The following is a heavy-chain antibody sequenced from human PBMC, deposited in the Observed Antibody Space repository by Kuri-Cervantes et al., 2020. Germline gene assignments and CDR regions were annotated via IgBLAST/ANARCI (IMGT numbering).Heavy chain of an antibody. D-gene: IGHD2-15*01. CDR1: GFTFSSYW. Sequence: GESLKISCAASGFTFSSYWMSWVRQAPGKGLEWVANIKQDGSEKYYVDSVKGRFTISGDNAKNSLYLQMNSLRAEDTAVYYCAREVGYCSGGSCSNWFDPWGQGTLVTVSS. CDR2: IKQDGSEK. J-gene: IGHJ5*02. CDR3: AREVGYCSGGSCSNWFDP. V-gene: IGHV3-7*03.